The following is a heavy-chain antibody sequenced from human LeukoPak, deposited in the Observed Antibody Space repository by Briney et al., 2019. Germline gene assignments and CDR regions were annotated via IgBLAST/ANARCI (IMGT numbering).Heavy chain of an antibody. D-gene: IGHD1-14*01. V-gene: IGHV3-48*03. CDR1: GFTFSDYE. J-gene: IGHJ4*02. Sequence: PGGSLRLSCVASGFTFSDYEINWVRQAPGKGLEWISYISSSGNIKYYADSVKGRLTISRDNAKNSLYLQMSSLRAEDTATYYCARPDQWGQGTVVTVSS. CDR3: ARPDQ. CDR2: ISSSGNIK.